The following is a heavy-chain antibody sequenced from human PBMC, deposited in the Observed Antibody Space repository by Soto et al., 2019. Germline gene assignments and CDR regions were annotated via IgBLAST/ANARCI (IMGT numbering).Heavy chain of an antibody. CDR2: IIPIFGTA. CDR1: GGTFSSYA. Sequence: SVKVSCKASGGTFSSYAISWVRQAPGQGLEWMGGIIPIFGTANYAQKFQGRVTITADESTSTAYMELSSLRSEDTAVYYCATAPMKTKLASPVTAYYYYYMDVWGKGTRVTVSS. J-gene: IGHJ6*03. CDR3: ATAPMKTKLASPVTAYYYYYMDV. V-gene: IGHV1-69*13. D-gene: IGHD2-21*02.